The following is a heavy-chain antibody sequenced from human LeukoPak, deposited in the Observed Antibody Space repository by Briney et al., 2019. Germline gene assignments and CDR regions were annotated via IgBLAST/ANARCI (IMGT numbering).Heavy chain of an antibody. CDR1: GFTFSNYG. D-gene: IGHD5-12*01. Sequence: GGSLRLSCAASGFTFSNYGMHWVRQAPGKGLEWVAVISYDGSNKYYADSVKGRLTISRDNSKNTLYLQMNSLRAEDTAVYYCAKDRGYDLGPDYWGQGILVTVSS. CDR2: ISYDGSNK. J-gene: IGHJ4*02. CDR3: AKDRGYDLGPDY. V-gene: IGHV3-30*18.